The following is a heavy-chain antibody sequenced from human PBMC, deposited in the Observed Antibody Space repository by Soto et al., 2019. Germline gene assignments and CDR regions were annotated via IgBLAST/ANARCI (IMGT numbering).Heavy chain of an antibody. CDR1: GGSISSGGYY. D-gene: IGHD4-4*01. CDR2: IYYSGST. Sequence: SETLSLTCTVSGGSISSGGYYWSWIRQHPGKGLEWIGYIYYSGSTYYNPSLKSRVTISVDTSKNQFSLKLSSVTAADTAVYYCARDQVTTVTTANYYYYGMDVWGQGTTVTVSS. CDR3: ARDQVTTVTTANYYYYGMDV. V-gene: IGHV4-31*03. J-gene: IGHJ6*02.